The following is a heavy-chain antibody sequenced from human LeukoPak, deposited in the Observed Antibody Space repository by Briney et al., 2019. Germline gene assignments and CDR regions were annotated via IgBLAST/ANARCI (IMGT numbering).Heavy chain of an antibody. CDR2: INSDASST. CDR3: VRAGRIAVAGHNWFDP. Sequence: GGSLRLSCAASGFXFSQYWIYWVRQAPGKGLVWVSYINSDASSTTYGDSVKGRFTISRDNAKNTVYLQMNSLRAEDTAVYYCVRAGRIAVAGHNWFDPWGQGTLVTVSS. V-gene: IGHV3-74*03. D-gene: IGHD6-19*01. CDR1: GFXFSQYW. J-gene: IGHJ5*02.